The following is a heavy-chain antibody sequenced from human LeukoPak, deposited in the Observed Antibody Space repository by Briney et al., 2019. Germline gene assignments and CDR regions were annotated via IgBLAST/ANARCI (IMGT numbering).Heavy chain of an antibody. CDR3: ARQGTPNAFDL. Sequence: GGSLRLSCAASGFTFSSYAMSWVRQAPGKGLEWVAAISGSGGTTYYADSVKGRVTISRDNSKKTMYIQMNNLSPEDTAVSYCARQGTPNAFDLWGQGTMVTVSS. V-gene: IGHV3-23*01. D-gene: IGHD3-10*01. J-gene: IGHJ3*01. CDR2: ISGSGGTT. CDR1: GFTFSSYA.